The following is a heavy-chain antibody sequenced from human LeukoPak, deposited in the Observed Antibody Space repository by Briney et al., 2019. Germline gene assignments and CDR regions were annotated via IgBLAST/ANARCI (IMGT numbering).Heavy chain of an antibody. CDR2: INPNSGGT. J-gene: IGHJ4*02. Sequence: ASVKVSCKASGYTFTGYYMHWVRQAPGQGPEWMGWINPNSGGTNYAQKFQGRVTMTRDTSISTAYMELSRLRSDDTAVYYCARVKCGGDCYTFDYWGQGTLVTVSS. CDR1: GYTFTGYY. CDR3: ARVKCGGDCYTFDY. V-gene: IGHV1-2*02. D-gene: IGHD2-21*02.